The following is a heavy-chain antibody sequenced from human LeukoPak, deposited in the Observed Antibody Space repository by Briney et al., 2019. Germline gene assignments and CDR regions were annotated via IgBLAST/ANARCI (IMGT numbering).Heavy chain of an antibody. CDR2: FDPEDGET. Sequence: ASVKVSCKVSGYTLTELSMHWVRQAPGKGLEWMGGFDPEDGETIYAQKFQGRVTMTRDTSTSTVYMELSSLRSEDTAVYYCARDRDIVATILFDYWGQGTLVTVSS. D-gene: IGHD5-12*01. V-gene: IGHV1-24*01. J-gene: IGHJ4*02. CDR1: GYTLTELS. CDR3: ARDRDIVATILFDY.